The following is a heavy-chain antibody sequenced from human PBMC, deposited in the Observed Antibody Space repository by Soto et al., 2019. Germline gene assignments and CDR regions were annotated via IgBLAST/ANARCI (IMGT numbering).Heavy chain of an antibody. CDR2: IYYSGST. CDR3: ASIYDSSGYYYGNNWFDP. J-gene: IGHJ5*02. Sequence: SETLSLTCTVSGGSISSYYWSWIRQPPGKGLEWIGYIYYSGSTYYNPSLKSRVTISVDTSKNQFSLKLSSVTAADTAVYYCASIYDSSGYYYGNNWFDPWGQGTLVTVSS. V-gene: IGHV4-59*06. CDR1: GGSISSYY. D-gene: IGHD3-22*01.